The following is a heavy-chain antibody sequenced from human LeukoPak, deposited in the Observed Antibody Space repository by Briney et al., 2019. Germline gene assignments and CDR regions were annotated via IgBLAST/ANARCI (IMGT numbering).Heavy chain of an antibody. D-gene: IGHD2-15*01. CDR2: ISVYNGHT. V-gene: IGHV1-18*04. J-gene: IGHJ4*02. Sequence: KPGASVKVSCKASGYTFTTYGISWVRQAPGQGLELMGWISVYNGHTNYAQKLQGRVTMTTETSTSTAYMELRSLRSDDTAVYYCARVYCSGGSCYPYYFDYWGQGTLVTVSS. CDR1: GYTFTTYG. CDR3: ARVYCSGGSCYPYYFDY.